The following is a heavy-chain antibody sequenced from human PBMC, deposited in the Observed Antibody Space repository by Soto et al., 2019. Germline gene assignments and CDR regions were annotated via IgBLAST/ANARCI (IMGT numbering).Heavy chain of an antibody. D-gene: IGHD3-9*01. CDR1: GYHLTSYG. J-gene: IGHJ6*02. CDR3: ATTTGYSYYYYGMGV. V-gene: IGHV1-18*01. CDR2: ISAYNGDT. Sequence: QVQLVQSGAEVKKPGASVKVSCKASGYHLTSYGISWVRQAPGQGLEWMGWISAYNGDTNYAQKFQGRGTLTTDTSTSTAYMELRSLRSDDTAVYYCATTTGYSYYYYGMGVWGQGITVTVSS.